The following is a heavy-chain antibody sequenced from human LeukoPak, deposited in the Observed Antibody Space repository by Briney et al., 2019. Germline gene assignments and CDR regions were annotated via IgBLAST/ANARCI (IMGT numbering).Heavy chain of an antibody. CDR1: GFTISSYE. V-gene: IGHV3-21*01. J-gene: IGHJ4*02. D-gene: IGHD3-10*01. CDR3: ARDGWFGELIE. CDR2: ISSSSSYI. Sequence: PGGSLRLSCAASGFTISSYEMNWVRQAPGKGLEWVSSISSSSSYIYYADSVKGRFTISRDNAKNSLYLQMNSLRAEDTAVYYCARDGWFGELIEWGQGTLVTVSS.